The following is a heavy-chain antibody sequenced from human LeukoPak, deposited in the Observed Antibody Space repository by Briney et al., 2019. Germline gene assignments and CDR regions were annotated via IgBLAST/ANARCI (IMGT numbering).Heavy chain of an antibody. CDR3: ARHLTAMGPIGAFDI. CDR2: IYYSGST. D-gene: IGHD5-18*01. J-gene: IGHJ3*02. Sequence: SETLSLTCTVSGGSISSSSYYWGWIRQPPGTGLEWIGSIYYSGSTYYNPSLKSRVTISVDTSKNQFSLKLGSVTAADTAMYYCARHLTAMGPIGAFDIWGQGTMVTVSS. V-gene: IGHV4-39*01. CDR1: GGSISSSSYY.